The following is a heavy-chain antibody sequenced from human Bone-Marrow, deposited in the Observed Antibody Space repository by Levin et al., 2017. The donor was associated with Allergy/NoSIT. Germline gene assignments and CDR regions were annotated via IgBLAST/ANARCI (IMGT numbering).Heavy chain of an antibody. CDR2: IYSGGST. J-gene: IGHJ3*02. Sequence: GGSLRLSCAASGFTVSSNYMSWVRQAPGKGLEWVSVIYSGGSTYYADSVKGRFTISRDNSKNTLYLQMNSLRAEDTAVYYCARVADSSSWYVGGAFDIWGQGTMVTVSS. CDR3: ARVADSSSWYVGGAFDI. V-gene: IGHV3-53*01. CDR1: GFTVSSNY. D-gene: IGHD6-13*01.